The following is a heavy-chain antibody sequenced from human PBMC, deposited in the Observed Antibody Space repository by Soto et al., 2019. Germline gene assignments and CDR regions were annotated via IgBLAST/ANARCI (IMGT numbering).Heavy chain of an antibody. J-gene: IGHJ6*02. CDR1: VASLVSIRKSS. CDR2: MSYSGYT. Sequence: TAKLFLSCTFSVASLVSIRKSSSIWIRLPPGKGLEWIGYMSYSGYTSYNPSLKSRVIISVDTSKNQFSLNLTSVTAADTAVYYCATQGFGVLHGLVDVWGQGTTVT. CDR3: ATQGFGVLHGLVDV. D-gene: IGHD3-10*01. V-gene: IGHV4-61*01.